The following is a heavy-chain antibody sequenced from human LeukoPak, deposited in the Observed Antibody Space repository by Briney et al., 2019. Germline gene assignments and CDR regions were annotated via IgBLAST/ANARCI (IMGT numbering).Heavy chain of an antibody. D-gene: IGHD6-13*01. J-gene: IGHJ4*02. V-gene: IGHV3-7*01. CDR2: IKQDGSEK. CDR1: GFTFSSYW. CDR3: ARALGGIAAAGPNY. Sequence: AGGSLRLSCAASGFTFSSYWMSWVRQAPGKGLEWVANIKQDGSEKYYVDSVKGRFTISRDNAKNSLYLQMNSLRAEDTAVYYCARALGGIAAAGPNYWGQGTLVTVSS.